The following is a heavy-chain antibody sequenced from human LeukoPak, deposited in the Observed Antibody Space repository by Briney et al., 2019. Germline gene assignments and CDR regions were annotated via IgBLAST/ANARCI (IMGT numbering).Heavy chain of an antibody. CDR3: ARRPTGPRTFDS. J-gene: IGHJ4*02. Sequence: GESLKISCKVSGYRFTSARSGWVRQTPGKGLEWMGVIYPADFTTIYSPTFEGQVTISADKSLNTAYLQWTSLKASDTAMYYCARRPTGPRTFDSWGQGTLVTVSS. D-gene: IGHD1-1*01. V-gene: IGHV5-51*01. CDR1: GYRFTSAR. CDR2: IYPADFTT.